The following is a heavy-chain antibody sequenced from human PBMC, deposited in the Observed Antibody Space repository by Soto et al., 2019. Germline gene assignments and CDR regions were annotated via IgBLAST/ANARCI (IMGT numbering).Heavy chain of an antibody. D-gene: IGHD6-6*01. CDR3: TIVRPWPQHYFDY. V-gene: IGHV3-74*01. J-gene: IGHJ4*02. CDR2: INTDGSDT. CDR1: GFTFSSDW. Sequence: EVQLVESGGGLAQPGGSLRLSCAASGFTFSSDWMHWVRQAPGKGRVWVSRINTDGSDTSYADSVKGRFTISRDNAKNTLYLQMNSLRAEDTAVYYCTIVRPWPQHYFDYWGQGKMVTVSS.